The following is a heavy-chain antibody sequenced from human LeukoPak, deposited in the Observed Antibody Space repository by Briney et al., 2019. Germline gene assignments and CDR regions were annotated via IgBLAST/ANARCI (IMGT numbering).Heavy chain of an antibody. V-gene: IGHV4-59*10. Sequence: SETLSLTCAVYGGSFSGYNWTYIRQPAGKGLEWIGRIYTSGSTNYNPSLKSRVTMSVDTSKNQFSLKVTSVTAADTAVYYCARAGSYARYFDLWGRGTLVTVSS. CDR1: GGSFSGYN. J-gene: IGHJ2*01. CDR2: IYTSGST. D-gene: IGHD1-26*01. CDR3: ARAGSYARYFDL.